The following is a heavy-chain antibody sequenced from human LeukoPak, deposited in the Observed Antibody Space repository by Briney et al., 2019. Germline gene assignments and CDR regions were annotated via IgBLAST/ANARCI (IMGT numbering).Heavy chain of an antibody. CDR2: MSYVGSNK. CDR3: AKAAAGTEYYFEY. D-gene: IGHD6-13*01. V-gene: IGHV3-30*04. J-gene: IGHJ4*02. CDR1: GFTFSSYA. Sequence: GGSLRLSCAASGFTFSSYAMHWVRQAPGKGLEWVAVMSYVGSNKYYADSVKGRFTISRDNSKNTLYLQIDSLRAEDTAVYYCAKAAAGTEYYFEYWGQGTLVTVSS.